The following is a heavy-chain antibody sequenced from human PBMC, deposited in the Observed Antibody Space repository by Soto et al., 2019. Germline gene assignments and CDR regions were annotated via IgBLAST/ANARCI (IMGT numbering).Heavy chain of an antibody. CDR3: ARWVTTFVYWFDP. J-gene: IGHJ5*02. CDR2: ISAYNGNT. D-gene: IGHD3-16*01. CDR1: GYTFTSYG. Sequence: ASVKVSCKASGYTFTSYGMSWVRQAPGQGLEWMGWISAYNGNTNYAQKLQGRVTMITDTSTSTAYMELRSLRSDDTAVYYCARWVTTFVYWFDPWGQGTLVTVSS. V-gene: IGHV1-18*01.